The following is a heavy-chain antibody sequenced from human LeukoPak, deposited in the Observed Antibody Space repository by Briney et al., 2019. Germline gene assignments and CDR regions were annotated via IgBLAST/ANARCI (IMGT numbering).Heavy chain of an antibody. CDR3: AKDFRPYSSSSEFGAFDI. Sequence: PGGSLRLSCAASGFAFSSYGMHWVRQAPGKGLEWVAVISYDGSNKYYADSVKGRFTISRDNSKNTLYLQMNSLRAEDTAVYYCAKDFRPYSSSSEFGAFDIWGQGTMVTVSS. CDR1: GFAFSSYG. V-gene: IGHV3-30*18. J-gene: IGHJ3*02. D-gene: IGHD6-6*01. CDR2: ISYDGSNK.